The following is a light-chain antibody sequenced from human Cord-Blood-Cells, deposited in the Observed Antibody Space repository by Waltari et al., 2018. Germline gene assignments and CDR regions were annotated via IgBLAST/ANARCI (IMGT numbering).Light chain of an antibody. J-gene: IGKJ1*01. CDR1: QSIRSW. CDR2: KAS. CDR3: QQYNSYWT. V-gene: IGKV1-5*03. Sequence: DIQLTQSPSTLSASVGDRVTITCRSSQSIRSWLAWYQQKPGKAPKLLSYKASSLESGVQSRFSGSGSETEFTLTISSLQPDDCATYYCQQYNSYWTFGQGTKVEIK.